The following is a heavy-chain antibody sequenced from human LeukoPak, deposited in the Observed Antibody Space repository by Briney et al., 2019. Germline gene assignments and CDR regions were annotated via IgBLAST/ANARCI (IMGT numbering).Heavy chain of an antibody. CDR3: ARRNHYESKETDY. CDR1: GFTFSNYA. J-gene: IGHJ4*02. CDR2: ISYDGSNK. Sequence: PGRSLRLSCAGSGFTFSNYALHWVRQAPGKGLEWVALISYDGSNKNYAESLKGRFTISRDNSKKTLYLQMNSLRTEDTAVYYCARRNHYESKETDYWGQGTLVTVAS. D-gene: IGHD3-22*01. V-gene: IGHV3-30*04.